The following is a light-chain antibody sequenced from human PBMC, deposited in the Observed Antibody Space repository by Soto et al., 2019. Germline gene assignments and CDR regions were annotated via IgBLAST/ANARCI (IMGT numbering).Light chain of an antibody. CDR1: YSISYF. V-gene: IGKV1-5*01. Sequence: DIQRTQSPSTLSASVGDRVAITCRASYSISYFFAWYLQRPGKAPKLLIYDASRLDSGAPSRFSGSGSATQFTLTIRSVTPDDFATYYCQQYENHWTFGQGTKVDI. CDR2: DAS. J-gene: IGKJ1*01. CDR3: QQYENHWT.